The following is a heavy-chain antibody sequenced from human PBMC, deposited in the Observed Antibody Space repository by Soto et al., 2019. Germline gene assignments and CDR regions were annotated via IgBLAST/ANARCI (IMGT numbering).Heavy chain of an antibody. D-gene: IGHD2-15*01. V-gene: IGHV3-23*01. CDR3: AKDRGICSGGSCYSRLGWYFDL. CDR2: ISGSGGST. CDR1: GFTFSSYA. Sequence: EVQLLESGGGLVQPGGSLRLSCAASGFTFSSYAMSWVRQAPGKGLEWVSAISGSGGSTYYPDSVKGRFTIPRDNPNNTLNLQMNSLRAEDTAVYYCAKDRGICSGGSCYSRLGWYFDLWGRGTLVTVSS. J-gene: IGHJ2*01.